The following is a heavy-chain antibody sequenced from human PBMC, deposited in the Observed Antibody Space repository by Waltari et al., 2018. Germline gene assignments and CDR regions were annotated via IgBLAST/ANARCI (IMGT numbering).Heavy chain of an antibody. D-gene: IGHD6-13*01. J-gene: IGHJ4*02. CDR3: AKGRGDSSSWYYFDY. Sequence: EVQLVESGGVVVQPGGSLRLSCAASGFTFDDYAMHWVRQAPGKGLEWVSLISWDGGSTYYADSVKGRFTISRDNSKNSLYLQMNSLRAEDTALYYCAKGRGDSSSWYYFDYWGQGTLVTVSS. CDR1: GFTFDDYA. CDR2: ISWDGGST. V-gene: IGHV3-43D*03.